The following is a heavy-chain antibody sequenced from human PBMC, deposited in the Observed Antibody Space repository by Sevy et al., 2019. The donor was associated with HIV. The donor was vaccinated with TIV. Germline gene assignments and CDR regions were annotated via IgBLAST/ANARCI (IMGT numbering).Heavy chain of an antibody. D-gene: IGHD2-2*01. CDR2: ISRSGGST. V-gene: IGHV3-23*01. Sequence: GGSLRLSCAASGFTFSNYDMSWVRQAPGKGLEWVSSISRSGGSTYYADSVKGRFTISRDNSKNTLYLQMNSLRAEETAVYYCAKVDVVVPVADYGLDVWGQGTTVTVSS. J-gene: IGHJ6*02. CDR1: GFTFSNYD. CDR3: AKVDVVVPVADYGLDV.